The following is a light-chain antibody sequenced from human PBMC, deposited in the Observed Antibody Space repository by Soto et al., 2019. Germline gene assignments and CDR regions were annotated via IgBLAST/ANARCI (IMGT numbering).Light chain of an antibody. Sequence: QSALTQPPSASGTPGQRVTISCSGSRSNIGSNTVNWYQQLPGSAPKLLIYSNNQRPSGAPDRFSGSKSGTSASLAISGLQSEDEADYYCAAWDDSLNGFYVFGTGTKVTVL. CDR1: RSNIGSNT. CDR2: SNN. J-gene: IGLJ1*01. V-gene: IGLV1-44*01. CDR3: AAWDDSLNGFYV.